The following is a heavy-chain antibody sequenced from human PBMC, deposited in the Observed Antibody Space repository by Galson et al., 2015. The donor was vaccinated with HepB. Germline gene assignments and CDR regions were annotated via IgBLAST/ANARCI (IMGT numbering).Heavy chain of an antibody. J-gene: IGHJ6*02. CDR2: IYTSGST. Sequence: TLSLTCTVSGGSISSGSYYWSWIRQPAGKGLEWIGRIYTSGSTNYNPSLKSRVTISVDTSKNQFSLKLSSVTAADTAVYYCASGPTYYDILTGSNGDYYYYGMDVWGQGTTVTVSS. V-gene: IGHV4-61*02. CDR1: GGSISSGSYY. CDR3: ASGPTYYDILTGSNGDYYYYGMDV. D-gene: IGHD3-9*01.